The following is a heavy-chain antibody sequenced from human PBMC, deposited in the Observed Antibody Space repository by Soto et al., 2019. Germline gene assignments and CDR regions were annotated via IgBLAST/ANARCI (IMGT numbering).Heavy chain of an antibody. Sequence: TLSLTCTVSGGSISSGDYYWSWIRQPPGKGLEWIGYIYYSGSTYYNPSLKSRVTISVDTSKNQFSLKLSSVTAADTAVYYCAREAVDSGSYYEYNWFDPWGQGTLVIVSS. J-gene: IGHJ5*02. CDR3: AREAVDSGSYYEYNWFDP. CDR1: GGSISSGDYY. D-gene: IGHD1-26*01. CDR2: IYYSGST. V-gene: IGHV4-30-4*01.